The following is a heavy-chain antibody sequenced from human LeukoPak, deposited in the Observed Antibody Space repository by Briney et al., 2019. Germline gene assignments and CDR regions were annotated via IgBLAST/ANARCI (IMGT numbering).Heavy chain of an antibody. J-gene: IGHJ6*02. CDR2: IYSGGST. CDR1: GFTVSSNY. CDR3: ARDYYDSSGDSYYGMDV. V-gene: IGHV3-66*01. D-gene: IGHD3-22*01. Sequence: PGGSLRLSCAASGFTVSSNYMSWVRQAPGKGLEWVSVIYSGGSTYYADSVKGRFTISRDNSKNTLYLRMNSLRAEDTAVYYCARDYYDSSGDSYYGMDVWGQGTTVTVSS.